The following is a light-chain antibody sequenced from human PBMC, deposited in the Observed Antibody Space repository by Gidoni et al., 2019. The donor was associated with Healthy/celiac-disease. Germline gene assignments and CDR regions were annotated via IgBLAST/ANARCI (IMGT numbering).Light chain of an antibody. CDR3: QQYNNWLLLT. V-gene: IGKV3-15*01. Sequence: ELVMTQSPATLSVSPGERATLSCRASQSVSSNLAWYQQKPGQAPRLLIYGASTRATGIPARFSGSGSGTEFTLTISSLQSEDFAVYYCQQYNNWLLLTFGEGTKVEIK. CDR2: GAS. J-gene: IGKJ4*01. CDR1: QSVSSN.